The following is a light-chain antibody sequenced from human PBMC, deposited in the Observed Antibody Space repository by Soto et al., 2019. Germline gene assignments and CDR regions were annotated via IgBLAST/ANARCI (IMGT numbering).Light chain of an antibody. V-gene: IGKV3-15*01. CDR3: QQYNNWPRT. Sequence: IVMTQSPATLSVSPGERATLSCRASQSVRSNLAWCQQNPGQAPRLLIYGASTRPTGIPTRFSGSGSGTEFTLSIGTLQSEDFAAYYCQQYNNWPRTFGQGTKV. J-gene: IGKJ1*01. CDR1: QSVRSN. CDR2: GAS.